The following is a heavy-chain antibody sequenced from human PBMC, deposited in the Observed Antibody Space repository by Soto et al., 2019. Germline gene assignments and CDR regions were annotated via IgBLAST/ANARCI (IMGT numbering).Heavy chain of an antibody. CDR1: GYPFPSTY. V-gene: IGHV1-46*01. D-gene: IGHD4-17*01. Sequence: VYCKGSGYPFPSTYIHLLRQAPGQGLEWMGIIHPSGGSTSYAQKFQGRVTMTRDTSTSTVYMELSSLRSEDTAVYYCARDRTTVTTSHYYYGMDGWGQGTTVTFS. CDR3: ARDRTTVTTSHYYYGMDG. J-gene: IGHJ6*02. CDR2: IHPSGGST.